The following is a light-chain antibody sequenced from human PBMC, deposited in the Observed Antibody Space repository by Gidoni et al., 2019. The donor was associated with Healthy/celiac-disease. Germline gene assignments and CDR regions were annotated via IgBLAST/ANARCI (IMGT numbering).Light chain of an antibody. J-gene: IGKJ2*01. CDR1: QSISSW. CDR3: QQYNSYPYT. V-gene: IGKV1-5*01. Sequence: DIQMTQSPSTPSASVGARVTITCRASQSISSWLAWYQQKPGKAPKLLIYDASSLESGVPSRFSGSGSGTEFTLTISSLQPDDFATYYCQQYNSYPYTFXQXTKLEIK. CDR2: DAS.